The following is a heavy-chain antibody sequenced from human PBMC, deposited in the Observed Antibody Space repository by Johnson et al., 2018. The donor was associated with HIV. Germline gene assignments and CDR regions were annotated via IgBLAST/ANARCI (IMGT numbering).Heavy chain of an antibody. CDR2: INSDGSNV. V-gene: IGHV3-74*02. Sequence: VQLVESGGGLVQPGGSLRLSCAASGLTFSNYWMHWVRQAPGKGPVWVSRINSDGSNVNYADSVKGRFTISRANAKDTLHLQMNSLGVEDTAVYYCARQRDYYDSSCYWVDTFDIWGQGTGVTVSS. D-gene: IGHD3-22*01. J-gene: IGHJ3*02. CDR3: ARQRDYYDSSCYWVDTFDI. CDR1: GLTFSNYW.